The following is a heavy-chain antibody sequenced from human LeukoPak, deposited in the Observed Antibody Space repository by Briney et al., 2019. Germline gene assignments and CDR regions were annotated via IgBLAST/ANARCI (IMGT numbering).Heavy chain of an antibody. CDR2: IYTSGST. CDR1: GGSISSGSYY. CDR3: ARRVDTGLHWYFDL. J-gene: IGHJ2*01. D-gene: IGHD5-18*01. Sequence: SETLSLTCTVSGGSISSGSYYWSWIRQPAGKGLEWIGRIYTSGSTNYNPSLKSRVTISVDTSKNQFSLKLSSVTAAGTAVYYCARRVDTGLHWYFDLWGRGTLVTVSS. V-gene: IGHV4-61*02.